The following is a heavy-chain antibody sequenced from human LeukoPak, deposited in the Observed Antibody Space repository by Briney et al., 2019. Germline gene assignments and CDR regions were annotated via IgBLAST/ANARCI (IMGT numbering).Heavy chain of an antibody. CDR3: ARKGAAAVAGYFDL. J-gene: IGHJ2*01. CDR2: IYYSGST. CDR1: GGSVSSGSYY. V-gene: IGHV4-61*01. D-gene: IGHD6-13*01. Sequence: PSETLSLTCTVSGGSVSSGSYYWSWFRQPPGTGLEWIGYIYYSGSTNYNPSLKSRVTISVDTSKNQFSLKLSSVTAADTAVYYCARKGAAAVAGYFDLWGRGTLVTVSS.